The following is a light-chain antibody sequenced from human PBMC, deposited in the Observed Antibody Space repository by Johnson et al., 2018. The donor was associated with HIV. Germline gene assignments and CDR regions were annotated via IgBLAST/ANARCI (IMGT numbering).Light chain of an antibody. CDR1: SSNIGTND. V-gene: IGLV1-51*02. Sequence: QSVLSQPPSVSAAPGQKVTVSCSGSSSNIGTNDVSWYQQFPGAAPKLLIYENNKRPSGIPDRFSGSKSGTSATLGITGLQTGDEADYYCGTWDSSLSANVFGTGTKVTVL. J-gene: IGLJ1*01. CDR3: GTWDSSLSANV. CDR2: ENN.